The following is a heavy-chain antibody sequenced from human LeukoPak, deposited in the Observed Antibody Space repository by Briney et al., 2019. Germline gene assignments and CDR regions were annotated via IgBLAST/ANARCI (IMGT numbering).Heavy chain of an antibody. CDR1: GGSMSSHY. Sequence: SETLSLTCTVSGGSMSSHYWSWLRQSPGKGLEWIGYIYYSGSTNYNPSLKSRVTISVDTSKNQFSLKLSSVTAADTAVYYCARGEDSSGYYAYYFDYWGQGTLVTVSS. D-gene: IGHD3-22*01. CDR3: ARGEDSSGYYAYYFDY. CDR2: IYYSGST. J-gene: IGHJ4*02. V-gene: IGHV4-59*11.